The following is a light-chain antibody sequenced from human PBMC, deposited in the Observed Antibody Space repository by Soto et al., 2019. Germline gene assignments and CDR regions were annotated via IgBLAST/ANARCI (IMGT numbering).Light chain of an antibody. CDR2: EVS. CDR3: SSYTSISTYV. J-gene: IGLJ1*01. Sequence: QSVLPQPASVSGSPGQSITISCTGTSGDVGGYNYVSWYQQHPGKAPKLMIYEVSNRPSGLSNRFSGSKSGNTASLTISGLQAEDEADYYCSSYTSISTYVFGTGTKVTVL. CDR1: SGDVGGYNY. V-gene: IGLV2-14*01.